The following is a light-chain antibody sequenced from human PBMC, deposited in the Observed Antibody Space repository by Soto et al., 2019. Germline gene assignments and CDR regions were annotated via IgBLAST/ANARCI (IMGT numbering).Light chain of an antibody. Sequence: QSVLTQSPSASGTPGQRVTISCYGSSSNIGSYPVYWYQQLPGTAPKLLINSDDQRPSGVPDRFSASKSGTSASLAISGLRSEDEADYYCAAWDARLSGHVFGAGTKVT. CDR2: SDD. J-gene: IGLJ1*01. CDR3: AAWDARLSGHV. CDR1: SSNIGSYP. V-gene: IGLV1-47*02.